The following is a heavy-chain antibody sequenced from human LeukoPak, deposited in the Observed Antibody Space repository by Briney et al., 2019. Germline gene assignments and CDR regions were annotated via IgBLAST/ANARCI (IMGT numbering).Heavy chain of an antibody. D-gene: IGHD6-19*01. CDR2: VSGGADKT. Sequence: GGSLRLSCAASGFTFRSYAMSWVRQAPGKGLEWVSAVSGGADKTYYADSVKGRFTISRDNSKNTLHLQMNSLRAEDTALYYCAKGPLIEVAGTTWDYWGQGTLVTVSS. V-gene: IGHV3-23*01. CDR1: GFTFRSYA. CDR3: AKGPLIEVAGTTWDY. J-gene: IGHJ4*02.